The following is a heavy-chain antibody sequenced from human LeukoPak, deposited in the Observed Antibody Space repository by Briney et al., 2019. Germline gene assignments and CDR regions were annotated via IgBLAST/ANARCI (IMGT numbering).Heavy chain of an antibody. Sequence: SVKLSCKASGGTFSSYAISWVRQAPGQGLEWMGGIIPIFSTANYAQKFQGRVTITADESTSTAYMELSRLRSDDTAVYYCARARQFRYYGSGSYIFGYWGQGTLVTVSS. J-gene: IGHJ4*02. D-gene: IGHD3-10*01. CDR1: GGTFSSYA. CDR3: ARARQFRYYGSGSYIFGY. CDR2: IIPIFSTA. V-gene: IGHV1-69*13.